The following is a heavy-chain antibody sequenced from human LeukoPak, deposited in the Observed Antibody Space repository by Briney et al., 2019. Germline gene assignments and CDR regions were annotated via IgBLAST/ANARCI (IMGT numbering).Heavy chain of an antibody. Sequence: KTSETLSLTCTVSGGSISSSSYYWGWIRQPPGKGLEWIGSIYYNGRTYYNPSLKSRVTISIDTSNQFSLRLDSMTAADTAVYYCVRDPKSAVAADWFDPWGQGTLVTVSS. D-gene: IGHD6-19*01. J-gene: IGHJ5*02. V-gene: IGHV4-39*07. CDR3: VRDPKSAVAADWFDP. CDR1: GGSISSSSYY. CDR2: IYYNGRT.